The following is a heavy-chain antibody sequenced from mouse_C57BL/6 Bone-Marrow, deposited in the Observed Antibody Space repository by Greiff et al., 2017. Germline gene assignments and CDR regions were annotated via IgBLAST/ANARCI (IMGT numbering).Heavy chain of an antibody. J-gene: IGHJ4*01. D-gene: IGHD2-3*01. Sequence: QVQLKESGAELVRPGASVKLSCKASGYTFTDYYINWVKQRPGQGLEWIARIYPGSGNTYYNEKFKGKATLTAEKSSSTAYMQLSSLTAEDSAVYFCARYGYYLYYAMDYWGQGTSVTVSA. V-gene: IGHV1-76*01. CDR1: GYTFTDYY. CDR3: ARYGYYLYYAMDY. CDR2: IYPGSGNT.